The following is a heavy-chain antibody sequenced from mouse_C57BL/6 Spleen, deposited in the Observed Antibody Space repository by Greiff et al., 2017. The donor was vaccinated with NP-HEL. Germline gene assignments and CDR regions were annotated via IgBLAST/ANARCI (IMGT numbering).Heavy chain of an antibody. D-gene: IGHD2-5*01. CDR2: IDPSDSYT. CDR1: GYTFTSYW. V-gene: IGHV1-69*01. J-gene: IGHJ1*03. Sequence: VQLQQSGAELVMPGASVKLSCKASGYTFTSYWMHWVKQRPGQGLEWIGEIDPSDSYTNYNQKFKGKSTLTVDKSSSTAYMQLSSLTSEDSAVYYCARKGYSNYGYFDVWGTGTTVTVSS. CDR3: ARKGYSNYGYFDV.